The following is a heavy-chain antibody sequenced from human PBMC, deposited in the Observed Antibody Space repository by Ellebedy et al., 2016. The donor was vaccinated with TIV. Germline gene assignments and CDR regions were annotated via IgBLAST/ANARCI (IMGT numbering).Heavy chain of an antibody. V-gene: IGHV3-74*03. D-gene: IGHD3-22*01. CDR1: GFTFSSYC. CDR2: VKPDGSYT. CDR3: VTGGNGYLNY. Sequence: PGGSLRLSCAASGFTFSSYCMHWVRQAPGKGLVWVSRVKPDGSYTTYADSVKGRFTISRDNAKNTLYLQMNSLRAEDTAVYYCVTGGNGYLNYWGQGTLVTVSS. J-gene: IGHJ4*02.